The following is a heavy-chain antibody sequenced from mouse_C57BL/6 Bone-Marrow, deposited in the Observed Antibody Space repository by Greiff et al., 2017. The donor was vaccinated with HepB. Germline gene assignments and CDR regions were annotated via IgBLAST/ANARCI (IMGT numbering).Heavy chain of an antibody. V-gene: IGHV1-81*01. Sequence: QVQLQQSGAELARPGASVKLSCKASGYTFTSYGISWVKQRTGQGLEWIGELYPRSGNTYYNEKFKGKATLTADKSSSTAYMELRSLTSEDSAVYFCARTGIYYDSYYYAMDYWGQGTSVTVSS. CDR2: LYPRSGNT. D-gene: IGHD2-4*01. J-gene: IGHJ4*01. CDR1: GYTFTSYG. CDR3: ARTGIYYDSYYYAMDY.